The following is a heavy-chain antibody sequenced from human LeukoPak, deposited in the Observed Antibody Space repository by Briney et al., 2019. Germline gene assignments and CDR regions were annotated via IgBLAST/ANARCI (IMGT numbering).Heavy chain of an antibody. CDR2: ISSSISYI. CDR3: AREELGRYFDL. V-gene: IGHV3-21*01. J-gene: IGHJ2*01. Sequence: PGGLLRLSCAASGFTFSSYRVNWVRQAPGKGLECVSSISSSISYIHYADSVKGRFTISRDNAKNSLYLQMNSLRAEDTAVYYCAREELGRYFDLWGRGALLTVSS. CDR1: GFTFSSYR. D-gene: IGHD3-10*01.